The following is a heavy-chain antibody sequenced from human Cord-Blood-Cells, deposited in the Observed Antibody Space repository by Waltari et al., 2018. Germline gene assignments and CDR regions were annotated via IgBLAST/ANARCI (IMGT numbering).Heavy chain of an antibody. V-gene: IGHV4-34*01. CDR1: GGSFSGYY. Sequence: VQPQQWGAGLFKPSETLSLTCAVYGGSFSGYYWSWIRQPPGKGLEWIGEINHSGRTNYNPSLKSRVTISVDTSKNQFSLKLSSVTAADTAVYYCARGLPFQHWGQGTLVTVSS. CDR3: ARGLPFQH. CDR2: INHSGRT. J-gene: IGHJ1*01. D-gene: IGHD2-21*01.